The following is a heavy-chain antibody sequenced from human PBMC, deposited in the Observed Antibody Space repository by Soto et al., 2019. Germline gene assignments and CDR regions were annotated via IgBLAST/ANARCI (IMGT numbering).Heavy chain of an antibody. D-gene: IGHD6-13*01. J-gene: IGHJ6*02. Sequence: SETLSLTCNVSGGSISSYYWSWIRQPAGKGLEWIGRIYYSGGTNYNPSLKSRVTMSVDTSKNQFSLKLSSVTAADTAVYYCARENYAAAAGTYRGHYYGMDVWGQGTTVTSP. CDR3: ARENYAAAAGTYRGHYYGMDV. CDR1: GGSISSYY. CDR2: IYYSGGT. V-gene: IGHV4-4*07.